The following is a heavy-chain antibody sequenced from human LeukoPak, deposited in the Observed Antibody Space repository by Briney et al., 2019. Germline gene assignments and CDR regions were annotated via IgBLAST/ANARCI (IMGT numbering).Heavy chain of an antibody. CDR3: ARDTAAADHDY. Sequence: GGSLRLSCAASGFTFSSYSMNWVRQAPGKGLEWVSSISSSSYIYYADSVKGRFTISRDNAKNSLYLQMDSLRAEDTAVYYCARDTAAADHDYWGQGTPVTVSS. J-gene: IGHJ4*02. V-gene: IGHV3-21*01. D-gene: IGHD6-13*01. CDR2: ISSSSYI. CDR1: GFTFSSYS.